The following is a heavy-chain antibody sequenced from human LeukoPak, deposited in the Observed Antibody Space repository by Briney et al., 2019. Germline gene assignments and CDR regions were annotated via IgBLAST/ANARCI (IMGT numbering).Heavy chain of an antibody. CDR3: AGAKRNAFDI. CDR1: GFTFSNYS. Sequence: GGSLRLSCVASGFTFSNYSMNWVRPAPGKGREWVSYISRRSSIIYYADSVKGRFTISRDNAKNSLYLQMNSLRGEDTAVYYCAGAKRNAFDIWGQGTMVTVSS. CDR2: ISRRSSII. J-gene: IGHJ3*02. V-gene: IGHV3-48*01.